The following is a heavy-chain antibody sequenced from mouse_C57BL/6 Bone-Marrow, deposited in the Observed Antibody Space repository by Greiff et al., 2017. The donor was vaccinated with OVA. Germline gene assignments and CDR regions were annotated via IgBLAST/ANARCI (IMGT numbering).Heavy chain of an antibody. J-gene: IGHJ3*01. Sequence: VQLQQSGPELVKPGASVKISCKASGYSFTSYHIHWVKQRPGQGLEWIGWIYPGSGNTKYNEKFKGKATLTADTSSSTAYMQLSSLTSEDSAVYYCASDYDSEGFAYWGQGTLVTVSA. CDR3: ASDYDSEGFAY. CDR1: GYSFTSYH. D-gene: IGHD2-4*01. CDR2: IYPGSGNT. V-gene: IGHV1-66*01.